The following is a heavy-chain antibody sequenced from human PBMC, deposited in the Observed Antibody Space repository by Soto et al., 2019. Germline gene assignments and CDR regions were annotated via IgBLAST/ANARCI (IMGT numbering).Heavy chain of an antibody. D-gene: IGHD3-10*01. CDR2: IYYSGST. Sequence: SETLSLTCTVSGGSISSGGCYWSWIRQHPGKGLEWIGYIYYSGSTYYNPSLKSRVTISVDTSKNQFSLKLSSVTAADTAVYYCARDKMVRGINYYGMDVWGQGTTVTVSS. CDR3: ARDKMVRGINYYGMDV. J-gene: IGHJ6*02. CDR1: GGSISSGGCY. V-gene: IGHV4-31*03.